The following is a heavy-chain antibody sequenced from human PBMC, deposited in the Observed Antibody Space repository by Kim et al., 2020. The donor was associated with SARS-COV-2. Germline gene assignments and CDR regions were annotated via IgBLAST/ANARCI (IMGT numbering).Heavy chain of an antibody. CDR3: ARDYCSGGSCYLALSPDY. CDR2: ISSSSSYT. Sequence: GGSLRLSCAASGFTFSDYYMSWIRQAPGKGLEWVSYISSSSSYTNYADSVKGRFTISRDNAKNSLYLQMNSLRAEDTAVYYCARDYCSGGSCYLALSPDYWGQGTLVTVSS. J-gene: IGHJ4*02. D-gene: IGHD2-15*01. CDR1: GFTFSDYY. V-gene: IGHV3-11*06.